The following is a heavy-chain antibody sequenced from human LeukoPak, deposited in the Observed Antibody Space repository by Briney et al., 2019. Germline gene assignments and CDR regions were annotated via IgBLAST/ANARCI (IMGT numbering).Heavy chain of an antibody. D-gene: IGHD2-8*01. J-gene: IGHJ6*03. CDR3: ARVGIVLMVYSYMDV. CDR2: IDMSGTTI. Sequence: GGSLRLSCAASGFTFSDYYMGWVRQAPGKGLEWVSYIDMSGTTIYYADSVKGRFTISRDNAKNSLYLQMNSLRAEDTAVYYCARVGIVLMVYSYMDVWGKGTTVTVSS. CDR1: GFTFSDYY. V-gene: IGHV3-11*04.